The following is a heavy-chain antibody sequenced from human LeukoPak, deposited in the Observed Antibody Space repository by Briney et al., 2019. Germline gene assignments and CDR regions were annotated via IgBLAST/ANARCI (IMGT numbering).Heavy chain of an antibody. CDR1: GFTFSSYA. Sequence: GRSLRLSCAASGFTFSSYAMHWVRQAPGKGLEWVAVISYDGSNKYYADSVKGRFTISRDNSKNTLYLQMDSLRAEDTAVYYCARQGSSGYVQFEYWGQGTLVTVSS. CDR2: ISYDGSNK. D-gene: IGHD5-12*01. CDR3: ARQGSSGYVQFEY. J-gene: IGHJ4*02. V-gene: IGHV3-30*04.